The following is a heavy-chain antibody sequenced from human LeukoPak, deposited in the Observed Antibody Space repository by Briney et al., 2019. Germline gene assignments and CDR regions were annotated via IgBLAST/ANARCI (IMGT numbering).Heavy chain of an antibody. CDR3: ARQKWEQQGRDYYFYGLDI. D-gene: IGHD1-26*01. J-gene: IGHJ6*02. V-gene: IGHV4-4*02. CDR2: IYLYGTT. Sequence: SETLSLTCAVSAGSISSSNWWSWVRQSPVKGLEWIGEIYLYGTTNYNPSLKSRVTMSVDRSKYQFSLKLSSVTAADTAVYYCARQKWEQQGRDYYFYGLDIWGPGTTVIVSS. CDR1: AGSISSSNW.